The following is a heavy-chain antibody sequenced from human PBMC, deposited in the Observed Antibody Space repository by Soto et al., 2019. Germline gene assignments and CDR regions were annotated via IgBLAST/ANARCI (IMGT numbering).Heavy chain of an antibody. CDR2: IIPIFGTA. J-gene: IGHJ6*02. V-gene: IGHV1-69*13. CDR1: GGTFSSYA. CDR3: ARVRGIAARDYYYYGMDV. Sequence: SVKVSCKASGGTFSSYAISWVRQAPGQGLEWMGGIIPIFGTANYAQKFQGRVTITADVSTSTAYMELSSLRSEDTAVYYCARVRGIAARDYYYYGMDVWGQGTTVTVSS. D-gene: IGHD6-6*01.